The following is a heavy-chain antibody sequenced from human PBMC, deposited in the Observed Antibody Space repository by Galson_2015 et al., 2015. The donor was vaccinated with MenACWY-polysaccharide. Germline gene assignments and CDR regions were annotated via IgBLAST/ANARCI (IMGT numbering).Heavy chain of an antibody. D-gene: IGHD2-15*01. CDR1: GGSFSGYY. Sequence: SETLSLTCAVYGGSFSGYYWSWIRQPPGKGLEWIGEINHSGSTNYNPSLKSRVTISVDTSKNQFSLKLSSVTAADTAVYYCARGYCSGGSCYGIDYWGQGTLVPVSS. J-gene: IGHJ4*02. CDR2: INHSGST. V-gene: IGHV4-34*01. CDR3: ARGYCSGGSCYGIDY.